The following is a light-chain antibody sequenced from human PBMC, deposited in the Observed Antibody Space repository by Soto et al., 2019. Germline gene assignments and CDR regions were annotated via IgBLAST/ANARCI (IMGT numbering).Light chain of an antibody. Sequence: DIQMTQSPSSLSASLGDRVTITCKASQDISNYLNWYQQKPGKAPKLLIYDASNLETGVPSRFSGSGSGTDFTFTISSLQPEDIATYYCQQYDNLSWTFGQGTKVDIK. CDR3: QQYDNLSWT. CDR2: DAS. CDR1: QDISNY. J-gene: IGKJ1*01. V-gene: IGKV1-33*01.